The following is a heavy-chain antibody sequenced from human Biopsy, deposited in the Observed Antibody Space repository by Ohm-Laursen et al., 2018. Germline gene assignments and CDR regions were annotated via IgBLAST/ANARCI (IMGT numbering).Heavy chain of an antibody. CDR2: ITQMGST. CDR1: GGSFNGYF. Sequence: GTLSLTCAVYGGSFNGYFWSWIRQPPGKGLGWIGAITQMGSTNYSPPLKSRVTISVDTAKKQFSLSLRSVTAADTAVYYCARVPLPGIGAAYQGRFLYGMDVWGQGTTVSVSS. V-gene: IGHV4-34*01. CDR3: ARVPLPGIGAAYQGRFLYGMDV. J-gene: IGHJ6*02. D-gene: IGHD6-13*01.